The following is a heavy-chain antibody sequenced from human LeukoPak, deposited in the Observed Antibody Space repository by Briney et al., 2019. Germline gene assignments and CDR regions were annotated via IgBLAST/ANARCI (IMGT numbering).Heavy chain of an antibody. CDR3: ARDVGYYDILTGYGYYYYYMDV. Sequence: PGGSLRLSCAASGFTFSSYGMHWVRQAPGKGLEWVAFIRYDGSNKYYADSVKGRFTISRDNSKNTLYLQMNSLRAEDTAVYYCARDVGYYDILTGYGYYYYYMDVWGKGTTVTISS. V-gene: IGHV3-30*02. CDR1: GFTFSSYG. J-gene: IGHJ6*03. CDR2: IRYDGSNK. D-gene: IGHD3-9*01.